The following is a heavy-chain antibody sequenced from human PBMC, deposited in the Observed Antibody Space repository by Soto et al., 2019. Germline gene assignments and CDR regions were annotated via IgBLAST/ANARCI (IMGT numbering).Heavy chain of an antibody. V-gene: IGHV3-30*19. CDR2: IWYDGSNK. Sequence: QVQLVESGGGVVQPGRSLRLSCAASGFTFSSYGMHWVRQAPGKGLEWVAVIWYDGSNKYYADSVKGRFTISRDNSKNTLYLQMNSLRAEDTAVYYCARDLGVSGSGSYYILNWGQGTLVTVSS. CDR3: ARDLGVSGSGSYYILN. J-gene: IGHJ4*02. CDR1: GFTFSSYG. D-gene: IGHD3-10*01.